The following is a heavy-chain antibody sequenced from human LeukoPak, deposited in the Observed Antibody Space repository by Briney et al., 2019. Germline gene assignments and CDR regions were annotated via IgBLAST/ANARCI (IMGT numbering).Heavy chain of an antibody. J-gene: IGHJ4*02. CDR3: VRQAGGY. CDR1: GGSICSGGYY. V-gene: IGHV4-31*03. Sequence: SQTLSLTCTVSGGSICSGGYYWSWIRQLPGKGLEWIGYIYYSGNTYYNPSLKSRVTISVDTSKNQFSLKLSSVTAADTAVYYCVRQAGGYWGQGTLVTVSS. D-gene: IGHD3-16*01. CDR2: IYYSGNT.